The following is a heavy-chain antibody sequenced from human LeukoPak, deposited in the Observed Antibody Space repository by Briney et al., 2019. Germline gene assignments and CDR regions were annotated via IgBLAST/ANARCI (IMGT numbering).Heavy chain of an antibody. D-gene: IGHD5-18*01. Sequence: TSETLSLTCAVSGGSFSGYYWNWIRQPPGKGLEWIGEINHSGSTNYNPSLKSRVTISVDTSKNQFSLRLSSVTAADTAVYYCARGFLRGYSRGYFDLWGRGTLVTVSS. CDR2: INHSGST. CDR3: ARGFLRGYSRGYFDL. V-gene: IGHV4-34*01. J-gene: IGHJ2*01. CDR1: GGSFSGYY.